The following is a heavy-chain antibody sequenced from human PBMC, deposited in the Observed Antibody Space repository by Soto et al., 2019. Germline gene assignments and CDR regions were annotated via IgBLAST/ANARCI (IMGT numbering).Heavy chain of an antibody. D-gene: IGHD3-10*01. Sequence: PSETLSLTCTVSGGSISSGGYYWSWIRQHPGKGLEWIGYIYYSGSTYYNPSLKSRVTISVDTSKNQFSLKLSSVTAADTAVYYCAREVWFGELLYYYYGMDVWGQGTTVTVSS. CDR2: IYYSGST. CDR3: AREVWFGELLYYYYGMDV. V-gene: IGHV4-31*03. J-gene: IGHJ6*02. CDR1: GGSISSGGYY.